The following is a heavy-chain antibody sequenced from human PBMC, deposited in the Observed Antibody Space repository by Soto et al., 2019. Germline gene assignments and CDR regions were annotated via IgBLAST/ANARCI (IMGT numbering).Heavy chain of an antibody. V-gene: IGHV3-23*01. CDR3: TKDGYSSDWDPSDY. D-gene: IGHD5-12*01. CDR2: ISGSGGST. J-gene: IGHJ4*02. Sequence: EVQLLESGGGLVQPGGSLRLSCAASGFTFSSYTMSWVRQAPGKGLEWVSAISGSGGSTYYADSAKGRFTISRDNSKNTLYLQMNSLGAEDTAVYYCTKDGYSSDWDPSDYWGQGTLVTVSS. CDR1: GFTFSSYT.